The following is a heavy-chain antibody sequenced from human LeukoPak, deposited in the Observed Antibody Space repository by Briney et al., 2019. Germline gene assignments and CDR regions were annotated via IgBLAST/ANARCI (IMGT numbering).Heavy chain of an antibody. Sequence: ASVKVSCKASGYTFTGYYMHWVRQAPGQGLEWMGWINPNSGGTNYAQKFQGRVTMTRDTSISTAYMELSRLRSDDTAVYYCARGGHYDFWSGYPPVVVYYMDVWGKGTTVTVSS. CDR1: GYTFTGYY. V-gene: IGHV1-2*02. CDR2: INPNSGGT. CDR3: ARGGHYDFWSGYPPVVVYYMDV. J-gene: IGHJ6*03. D-gene: IGHD3-3*01.